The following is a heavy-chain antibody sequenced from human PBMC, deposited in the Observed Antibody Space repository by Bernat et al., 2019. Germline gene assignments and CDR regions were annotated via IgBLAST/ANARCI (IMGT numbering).Heavy chain of an antibody. V-gene: IGHV1-69*01. CDR2: IIPIFGTA. CDR1: GGTFSSYA. CDR3: ARDSSNYDYIWGSYRADAFDL. J-gene: IGHJ3*01. Sequence: QVQLVQSGAEVKKPGSSVKVSCKASGGTFSSYAISWVRQAPGQGLEWMGGIIPIFGTANYAQKFQGRVTITAEESTSTAYMELSSLRSEDTAVYYCARDSSNYDYIWGSYRADAFDLWGQGTMVTVAS. D-gene: IGHD3-16*02.